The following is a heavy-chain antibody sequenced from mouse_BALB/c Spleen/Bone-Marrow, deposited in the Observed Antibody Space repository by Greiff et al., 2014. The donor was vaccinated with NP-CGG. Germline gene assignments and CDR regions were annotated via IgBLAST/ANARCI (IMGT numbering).Heavy chain of an antibody. Sequence: EVMLVESGPGLVKPSQSLSLTCTVTDYSITSDYAWNWIRQFPGNKLEWMGYIRYSGSTSYNPSLKSRISITRDTSKNQFFLQLNSVTTEDTATYYCAIGSSPYYYGMDYWGQGTSVTVSS. CDR2: IRYSGST. CDR1: DYSITSDYA. CDR3: AIGSSPYYYGMDY. D-gene: IGHD1-1*01. J-gene: IGHJ4*01. V-gene: IGHV3-2*02.